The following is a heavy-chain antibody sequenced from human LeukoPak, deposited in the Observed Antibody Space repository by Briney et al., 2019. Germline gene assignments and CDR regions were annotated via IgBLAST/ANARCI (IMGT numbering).Heavy chain of an antibody. CDR2: IYYSGST. J-gene: IGHJ4*02. CDR1: GGSIRSYY. CDR3: ARVRDRSSYFYDLDY. Sequence: SETLSLTCTVSGGSIRSYYWSWIRQPPGKGLEWIGRIYYSGSTNYNPSLKSRVTISVDTSKNQFSLTLSSVTAADTAVYYCARVRDRSSYFYDLDYWGQGTLVTVSS. D-gene: IGHD3-22*01. V-gene: IGHV4-59*01.